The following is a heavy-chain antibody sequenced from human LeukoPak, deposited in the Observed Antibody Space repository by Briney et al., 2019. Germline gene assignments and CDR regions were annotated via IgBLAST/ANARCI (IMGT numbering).Heavy chain of an antibody. CDR2: IYYSGST. D-gene: IGHD1-26*01. CDR1: GFTFGDYA. V-gene: IGHV4-59*01. CDR3: ARDSVGATSDY. Sequence: GSLRLSCTASGFTFGDYAMSWFRQAPGKGLEWIGYIYYSGSTNYNPSLKSRVTISVDTSKNQFSLKLSSVTAADTAVYYCARDSVGATSDYWGQGTLVTVSS. J-gene: IGHJ4*02.